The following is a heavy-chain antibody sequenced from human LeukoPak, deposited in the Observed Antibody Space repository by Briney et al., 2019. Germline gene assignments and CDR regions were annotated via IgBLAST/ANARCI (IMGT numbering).Heavy chain of an antibody. Sequence: SVKVSCKASGCTFSSYAISWVRQAPGQGLEWMGGIIPIFGTANYAQKFHGRVTITADESTSTASMELSNLRAEDTAGYLCARRGCSSTSCYNWFDPWGQGTLVTVSS. CDR3: ARRGCSSTSCYNWFDP. J-gene: IGHJ5*02. V-gene: IGHV1-69*13. CDR2: IIPIFGTA. CDR1: GCTFSSYA. D-gene: IGHD2-2*01.